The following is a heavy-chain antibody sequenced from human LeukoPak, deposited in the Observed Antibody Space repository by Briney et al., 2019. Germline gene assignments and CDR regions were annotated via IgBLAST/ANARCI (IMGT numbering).Heavy chain of an antibody. J-gene: IGHJ4*01. CDR1: GFTFSDYY. CDR2: ISSSGSTI. Sequence: GGSLRLSCAASGFTFSDYYMSWIRQAPGKGLEWVSYISSSGSTIYYADSVKGRFTISRDNAKNSLFLQMNNLRAEDTAVYYCAKDWRGGHTFDQWGHGTLVTVSS. D-gene: IGHD6-25*01. CDR3: AKDWRGGHTFDQ. V-gene: IGHV3-11*04.